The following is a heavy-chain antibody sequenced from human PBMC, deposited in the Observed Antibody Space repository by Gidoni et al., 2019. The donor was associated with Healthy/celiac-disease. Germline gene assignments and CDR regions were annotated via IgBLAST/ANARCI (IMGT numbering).Heavy chain of an antibody. D-gene: IGHD3-10*01. Sequence: EVQLVESGGGLVKPGRSLRLSCTASGFTFGDYAMSWFRQAPGKGLEWVGFIRSKAYGGTTEYAASVKGRFTISRDDSKSIAYLQMNSLKTEDTAVYYCTRDPTKSRYYGSGSYYSDWGQGTLVTVSS. CDR2: IRSKAYGGTT. V-gene: IGHV3-49*05. CDR1: GFTFGDYA. J-gene: IGHJ4*02. CDR3: TRDPTKSRYYGSGSYYSD.